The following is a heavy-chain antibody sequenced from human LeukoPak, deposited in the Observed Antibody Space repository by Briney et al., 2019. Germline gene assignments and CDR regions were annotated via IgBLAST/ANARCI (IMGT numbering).Heavy chain of an antibody. D-gene: IGHD7-27*01. Sequence: KPSETLSLTCTVSGGSISSSSYYWGWIRQPPGKGLEWIGSIYYSGSTYYNPSLKRRVTISVDTSNNQSSLKLRSVTAADTAVYYCARPGDFHYMDVWGKGTTVTVSS. J-gene: IGHJ6*03. CDR1: GGSISSSSYY. CDR2: IYYSGST. CDR3: ARPGDFHYMDV. V-gene: IGHV4-39*01.